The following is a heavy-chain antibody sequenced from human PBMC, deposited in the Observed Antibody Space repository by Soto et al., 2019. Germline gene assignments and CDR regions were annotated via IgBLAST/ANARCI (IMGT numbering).Heavy chain of an antibody. D-gene: IGHD5-12*01. CDR3: ARVPPGGYSGYDSAFDI. V-gene: IGHV3-20*04. CDR2: INWNGGST. J-gene: IGHJ3*02. Sequence: EVQLVESGGGVVRPGGSLRLSCAASGFTFDDYGMSWVRQAPGKGLEWVSGINWNGGSTGYADSVKGRFTISRDNAKNSLYLQMTSLRAEDTALYYCARVPPGGYSGYDSAFDIWGQGTMVTVSS. CDR1: GFTFDDYG.